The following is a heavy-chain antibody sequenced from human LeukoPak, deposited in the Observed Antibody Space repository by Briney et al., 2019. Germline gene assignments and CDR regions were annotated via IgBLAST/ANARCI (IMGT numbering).Heavy chain of an antibody. CDR3: ARDGVMVRGKGEDY. CDR2: ISSSGSTI. CDR1: GFTVSSNY. Sequence: PGGSLRLSCAASGFTVSSNYMSWVRQAPGKGLEWVSYISSSGSTIYYADSVKGRFTISRDNAKNSLYLQMNSLRAEDTAVYYCARDGVMVRGKGEDYWGQGTLVTVSS. J-gene: IGHJ4*02. V-gene: IGHV3-11*01. D-gene: IGHD3-10*01.